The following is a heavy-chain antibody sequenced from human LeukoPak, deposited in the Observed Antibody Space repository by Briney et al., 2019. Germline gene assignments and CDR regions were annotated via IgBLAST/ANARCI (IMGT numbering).Heavy chain of an antibody. CDR3: AGHPRGRYSYGDY. D-gene: IGHD5-18*01. CDR1: GFTFDDYG. Sequence: GGSLRLSCAASGFTFDDYGMSWVRQAPGKGLECVSGINWNGGSTDYADSVKGRFTISRDNAKNSLYLQMNSLRAEDTAVYYCAGHPRGRYSYGDYWGQGTLVTVSS. CDR2: INWNGGST. V-gene: IGHV3-20*04. J-gene: IGHJ4*02.